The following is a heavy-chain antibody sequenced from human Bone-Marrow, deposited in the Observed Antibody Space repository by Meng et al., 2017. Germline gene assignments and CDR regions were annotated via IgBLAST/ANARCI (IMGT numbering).Heavy chain of an antibody. CDR3: AGEPEVDTAMVRYYYYGMDV. Sequence: GGSLRLSCAASGFTFSSYRMSWVRQAPGKGLEWVAVIWYDGSNKYYADSGKGRFTISRDNAKNSLYLQMNSLRAEDTAVYYCAGEPEVDTAMVRYYYYGMDVWGQGTTVTVSS. J-gene: IGHJ6*02. CDR2: IWYDGSNK. CDR1: GFTFSSYR. V-gene: IGHV3-33*08. D-gene: IGHD5-18*01.